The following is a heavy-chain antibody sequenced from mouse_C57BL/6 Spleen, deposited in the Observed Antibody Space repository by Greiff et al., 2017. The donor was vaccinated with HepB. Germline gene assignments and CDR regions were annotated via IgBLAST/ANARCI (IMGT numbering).Heavy chain of an antibody. CDR3: ARTPYGGFAY. D-gene: IGHD1-1*01. J-gene: IGHJ3*01. Sequence: QVQLQQSGAELVKPGASVKLSCKASGYTFTSYWMQWVKQRPGQGLEWIGEIDPSDSYTNYNQKFKGKATLTVDTSSSTAYMQLSSLTSEDSAVYYCARTPYGGFAYWGQGTLVTVSA. CDR1: GYTFTSYW. V-gene: IGHV1-50*01. CDR2: IDPSDSYT.